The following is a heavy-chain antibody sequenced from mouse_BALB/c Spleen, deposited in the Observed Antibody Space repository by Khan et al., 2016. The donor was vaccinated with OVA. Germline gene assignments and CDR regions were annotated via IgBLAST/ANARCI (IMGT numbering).Heavy chain of an antibody. CDR1: GYSITSGDY. J-gene: IGHJ1*01. CDR3: ARALYGYDVYFDV. D-gene: IGHD2-2*01. V-gene: IGHV3-6*02. CDR2: ISYDGSN. Sequence: EVQLQESGPGLVKPSQSLSLTCSVTGYSITSGDYWNWIRQFPGNKLEWMGYISYDGSNKYNPSLKNRISIPRDTSKNQFFLKLNSVTNEDTATYYCARALYGYDVYFDVWGAGTTVTVSS.